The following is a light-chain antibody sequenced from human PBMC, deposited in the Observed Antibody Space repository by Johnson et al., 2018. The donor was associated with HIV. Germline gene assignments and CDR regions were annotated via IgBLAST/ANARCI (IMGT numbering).Light chain of an antibody. CDR1: SSNIGSNF. CDR2: DNN. J-gene: IGLJ1*01. V-gene: IGLV1-51*01. Sequence: QSVLTQPPSVSAAPGQKVTISCSGSSSNIGSNFVSWYQQLPGKAPKLLIYDNNKRPLGIPDRFSASKSGTSATLGITGLQTGDEADYYCGTWDSSLSAYVFGTGTKVTVL. CDR3: GTWDSSLSAYV.